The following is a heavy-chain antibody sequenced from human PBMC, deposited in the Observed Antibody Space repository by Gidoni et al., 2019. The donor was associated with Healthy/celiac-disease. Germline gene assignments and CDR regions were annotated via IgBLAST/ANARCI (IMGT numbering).Heavy chain of an antibody. CDR2: IYYSGRT. CDR3: AREPFDY. CDR1: CGPISSSSYY. J-gene: IGHJ4*02. V-gene: IGHV4-39*07. Sequence: QLQLQESGPGLVKPSETPSLTCTVACGPISSSSYYWGWIRQPRGKGLEWIGSIYYSGRTYYHPSLKSRVTISVDTSKNQFSLKLSSVTAADTAVYYCAREPFDYWGQGTLVTVSS.